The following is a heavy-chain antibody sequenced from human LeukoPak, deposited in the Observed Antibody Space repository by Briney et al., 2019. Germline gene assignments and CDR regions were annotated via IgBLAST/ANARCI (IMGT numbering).Heavy chain of an antibody. J-gene: IGHJ5*02. CDR3: ARAPIPYDRSRTDYRFDP. V-gene: IGHV4-59*01. CDR1: GGSISSYY. D-gene: IGHD3-16*01. Sequence: MTSETLSLTCSVSGGSISSYYWSWIRQPPGKGLEWIGYIYYSGSTNYNPSLKSRVTISLDTSKSQFSLKLTSVTAADTAVYCCARAPIPYDRSRTDYRFDPWGQGTLVTVAS. CDR2: IYYSGST.